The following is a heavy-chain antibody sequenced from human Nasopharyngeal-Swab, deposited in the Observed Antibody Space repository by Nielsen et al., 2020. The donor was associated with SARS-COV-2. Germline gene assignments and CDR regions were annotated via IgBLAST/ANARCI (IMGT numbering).Heavy chain of an antibody. D-gene: IGHD3-10*01. J-gene: IGHJ4*02. Sequence: ESLKISCAASGFTFSSNTMNWVRQAPGKGLEWVSSISGNSGYISYADSVKGRFTISRDNAKNSLYLQMNSLRAEDTGVYYCARLVGAYSNYFDYWGQGTLVTVSS. CDR3: ARLVGAYSNYFDY. CDR1: GFTFSSNT. CDR2: ISGNSGYI. V-gene: IGHV3-21*01.